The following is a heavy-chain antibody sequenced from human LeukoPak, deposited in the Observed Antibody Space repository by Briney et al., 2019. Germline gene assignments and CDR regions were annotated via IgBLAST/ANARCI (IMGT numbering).Heavy chain of an antibody. V-gene: IGHV3-21*01. Sequence: GGSLRLSCAASGFTFSSYNMNWVRQAPGKGLEWVSYISSSSSYIYYADSVKGRFTISRDNAKNSLYLQMNSLRAEDTAVYYCARGGYSYGRVDYWGQGNLVTVSS. CDR1: GFTFSSYN. CDR2: ISSSSSYI. J-gene: IGHJ4*02. D-gene: IGHD5-18*01. CDR3: ARGGYSYGRVDY.